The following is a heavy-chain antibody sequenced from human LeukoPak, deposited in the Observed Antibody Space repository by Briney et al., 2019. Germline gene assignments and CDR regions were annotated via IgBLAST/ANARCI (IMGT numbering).Heavy chain of an antibody. V-gene: IGHV1-2*02. Sequence: ASVKVSCKASGYTFTGYYMHWVRQAPGQGLEWMGWINPNSGGTNYAQKFQGRVTMTRDTSISTAYMELSRLRSDDTAVYYCASSRSGRWLYYFDYWGQGTLVTVSS. CDR2: INPNSGGT. D-gene: IGHD3-10*01. CDR1: GYTFTGYY. J-gene: IGHJ4*02. CDR3: ASSRSGRWLYYFDY.